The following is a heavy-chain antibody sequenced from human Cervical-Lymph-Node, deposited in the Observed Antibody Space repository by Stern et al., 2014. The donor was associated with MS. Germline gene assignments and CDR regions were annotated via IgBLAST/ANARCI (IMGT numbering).Heavy chain of an antibody. Sequence: VQLVQSRAEVKKPGASVKVSCKASGYTFTSYDINWVRQATGHGLEWMGWMNPNSGNTGYAQKFQGRVTMTRNTSISTAYMELSSMRSEDTAVYYCARGHLVPAATDAFDIWGQGTMVTVSS. CDR3: ARGHLVPAATDAFDI. D-gene: IGHD2-2*01. CDR1: GYTFTSYD. J-gene: IGHJ3*02. CDR2: MNPNSGNT. V-gene: IGHV1-8*01.